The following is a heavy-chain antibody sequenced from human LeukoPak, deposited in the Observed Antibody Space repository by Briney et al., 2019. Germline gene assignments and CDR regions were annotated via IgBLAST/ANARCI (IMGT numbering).Heavy chain of an antibody. Sequence: ASVTVSCKALVCTFTHHYFHWLRQAPGQGREWMGWIYPGRGDTNYVHKFQGRVSLTRNKFISPAYMELGRLTSDGTAVYYWARYHNWGPDYWGQGTLVSVSS. CDR1: VCTFTHHY. V-gene: IGHV1-2*02. J-gene: IGHJ4*02. D-gene: IGHD7-27*01. CDR3: ARYHNWGPDY. CDR2: IYPGRGDT.